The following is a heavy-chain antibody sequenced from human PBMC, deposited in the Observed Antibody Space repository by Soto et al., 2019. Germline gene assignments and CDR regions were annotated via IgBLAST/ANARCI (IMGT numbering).Heavy chain of an antibody. CDR2: ISPYTGNT. D-gene: IGHD3-16*01. J-gene: IGHJ6*02. CDR3: VMVDNYVTPTPQDV. V-gene: IGHV1-18*01. Sequence: QVQLVQSGDEVKKPGASVKVSCKASGYIFVNYGIAWVRQAPGQGLEWMGWISPYTGNTHSATKVQGRLTMTTDTXSSTAYMHLGSLTSDDTAVYYCVMVDNYVTPTPQDVWGQGTTVTVSS. CDR1: GYIFVNYG.